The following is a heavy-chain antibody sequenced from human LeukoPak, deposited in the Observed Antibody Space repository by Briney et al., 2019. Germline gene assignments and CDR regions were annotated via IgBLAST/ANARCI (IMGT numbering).Heavy chain of an antibody. D-gene: IGHD6-19*01. V-gene: IGHV4-61*01. Sequence: PSQTLSLTCTVSGGSVSSGLYYWTWIRQSPGKGLEWIGYIYYSGSTHYNPSLKSRVTISVDTSKNQFSLKLSSVTAADTAVYYCARRAYSSGYYYFDYWGQGTQVTVSS. CDR2: IYYSGST. J-gene: IGHJ4*02. CDR3: ARRAYSSGYYYFDY. CDR1: GGSVSSGLYY.